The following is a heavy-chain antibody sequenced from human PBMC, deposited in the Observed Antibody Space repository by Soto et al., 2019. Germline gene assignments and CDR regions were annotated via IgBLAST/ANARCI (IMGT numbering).Heavy chain of an antibody. J-gene: IGHJ4*02. D-gene: IGHD4-17*01. V-gene: IGHV3-23*01. CDR3: AKDTSADYGDYIFYYFDY. CDR2: ISASGDST. Sequence: GGSLRLSCTATGFTFSSDAVNWVRQTPGKGLEWVSGISASGDSTYYADSVKGRFTISRDNSKNTLYLQMNSLRAEDTAVYYCAKDTSADYGDYIFYYFDYWGQGTLVTVSS. CDR1: GFTFSSDA.